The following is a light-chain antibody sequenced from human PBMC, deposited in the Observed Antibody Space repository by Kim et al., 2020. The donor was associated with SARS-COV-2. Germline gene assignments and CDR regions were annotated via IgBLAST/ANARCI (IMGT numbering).Light chain of an antibody. Sequence: PGQSITISCTGTSSDVGGYNYVSWYQQHPGKAPKLMIYDVSNRPSGVSNRFSGSKSGNTASLTISGLQAEDEADYYCSSYTSSSITFGGGTQLTVL. V-gene: IGLV2-14*03. CDR3: SSYTSSSIT. CDR1: SSDVGGYNY. J-gene: IGLJ2*01. CDR2: DVS.